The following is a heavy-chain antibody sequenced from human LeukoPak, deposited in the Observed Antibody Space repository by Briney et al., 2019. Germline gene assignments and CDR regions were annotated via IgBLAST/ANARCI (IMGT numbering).Heavy chain of an antibody. CDR2: IDWEDDR. CDR1: GFSLSASGMC. V-gene: IGHV2-70*11. J-gene: IGHJ4*02. CDR3: ARSGGSPTAHSDY. D-gene: IGHD2-15*01. Sequence: SGPTLVNPTQTLTLTCTFSGFSLSASGMCVSWIRQPPGKALEWLARIDWEDDRYYSTSLKTRLTISKDTSKNQVVLTMTNMDPVDTATYYCARSGGSPTAHSDYWGQGTLVTVSS.